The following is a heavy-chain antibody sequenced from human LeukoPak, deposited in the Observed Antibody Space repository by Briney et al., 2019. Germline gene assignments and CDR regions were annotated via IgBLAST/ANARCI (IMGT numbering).Heavy chain of an antibody. Sequence: PGGSLRLSCAASGFTFSTYAMHWVRQAPGKGLEWVSSISSSSSYIYYADSVKGRFTISRDNAKNSLYLQMNSLRAEDTAVYYCARDSNPMLKYFQHWGQGTLVTVSS. D-gene: IGHD2-8*01. J-gene: IGHJ1*01. CDR3: ARDSNPMLKYFQH. CDR1: GFTFSTYA. CDR2: ISSSSSYI. V-gene: IGHV3-21*01.